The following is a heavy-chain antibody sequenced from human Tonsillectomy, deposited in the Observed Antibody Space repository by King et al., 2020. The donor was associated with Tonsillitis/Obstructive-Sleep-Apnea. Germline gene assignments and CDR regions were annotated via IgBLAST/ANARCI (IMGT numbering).Heavy chain of an antibody. V-gene: IGHV4-31*03. CDR1: GGSISNGAYY. CDR3: ARDGDGMGNKDNWCDP. Sequence: VQLQESGPGLIKPSQTLSLTCTVSGGSISNGAYYWSWIRHRPGKVLEWIGYSYSSGTTSYNPSLKSRVSISIDTSKNRFSLSLTSVTAADTAIYYCARDGDGMGNKDNWCDPWGQGTLVTVSS. D-gene: IGHD7-27*01. J-gene: IGHJ5*02. CDR2: SYSSGTT.